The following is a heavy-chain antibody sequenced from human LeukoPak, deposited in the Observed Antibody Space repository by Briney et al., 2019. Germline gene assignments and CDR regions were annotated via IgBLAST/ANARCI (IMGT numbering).Heavy chain of an antibody. V-gene: IGHV4-30-4*01. CDR3: ASGGWLRSQLDY. CDR1: GGSISSGDYY. J-gene: IGHJ4*02. D-gene: IGHD5-12*01. CDR2: IYYSGST. Sequence: PSETLSLTCTVSGGSISSGDYYWSWIRQPPGKGLEWIGYIYYSGSTYYNPSLKSRVIISVDTSKNQFSLKLSSVTAADTAVYYCASGGWLRSQLDYWGQGTLVTVSS.